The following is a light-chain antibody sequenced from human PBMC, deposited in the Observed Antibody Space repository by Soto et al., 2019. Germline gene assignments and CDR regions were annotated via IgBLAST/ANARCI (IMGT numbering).Light chain of an antibody. J-gene: IGKJ1*01. Sequence: IQVTQSPSTLSASVGDRVTITCQASQTISNWLAWYQQKPGKAPKLLIYKASTLESGVPSRFSGSGSGTEFTLTISSLQPEDFATYYCQQYNSYSQTFGQGTKVDI. V-gene: IGKV1-5*03. CDR1: QTISNW. CDR2: KAS. CDR3: QQYNSYSQT.